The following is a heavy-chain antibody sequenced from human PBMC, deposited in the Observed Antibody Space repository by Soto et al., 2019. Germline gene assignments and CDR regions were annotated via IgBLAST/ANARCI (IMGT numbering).Heavy chain of an antibody. D-gene: IGHD6-19*01. CDR3: GRGRGYSNAWGSYYSGMDV. V-gene: IGHV4-34*01. J-gene: IGHJ6*02. CDR2: INHNGST. Sequence: SDTLSLTCAIYGGSFSNYYWNWIRQPPVKGLEWMGKINHNGSTNHSPSLKSRLTISVDTSKNQFSPKLISVTAADTAVYFCGRGRGYSNAWGSYYSGMDVWGQGTTVTVSS. CDR1: GGSFSNYY.